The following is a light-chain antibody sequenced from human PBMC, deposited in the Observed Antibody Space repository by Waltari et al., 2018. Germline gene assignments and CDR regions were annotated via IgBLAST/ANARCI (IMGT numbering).Light chain of an antibody. CDR1: SFDIGDNY. J-gene: IGLJ3*02. CDR3: ATWDSSLRAEV. V-gene: IGLV1-51*02. Sequence: QSVLTQPPSVSAAPGQRVTISCSGSSFDIGDNYVSWYQQLPGTAPKLLVYENDNRPPEIPDRRSASKSGTSATLAITGLQTGDEADYYCATWDSSLRAEVFGGGTKLTVL. CDR2: END.